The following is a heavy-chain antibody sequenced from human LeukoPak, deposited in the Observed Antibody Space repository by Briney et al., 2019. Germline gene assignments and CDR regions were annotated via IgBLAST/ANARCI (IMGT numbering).Heavy chain of an antibody. CDR2: INPSGGST. D-gene: IGHD5-18*01. CDR3: ARVNKNVDTAMADAFDI. V-gene: IGHV1-46*01. Sequence: ASVKVSCKASGYTFTSYYMHWVRQAPGQGLEWMGIINPSGGSTSYAQKFQGRVTMTRDMSTSTVYMELSSLRSEDTAVYYCARVNKNVDTAMADAFDIWGQGTMVTVS. CDR1: GYTFTSYY. J-gene: IGHJ3*02.